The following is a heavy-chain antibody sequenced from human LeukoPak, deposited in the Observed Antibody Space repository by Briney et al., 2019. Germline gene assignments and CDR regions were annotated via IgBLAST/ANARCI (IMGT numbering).Heavy chain of an antibody. V-gene: IGHV3-30-3*01. Sequence: GGSLRLSCAASGFTFSSYAMHWVRQAPGKGLEWVAVISYDGSNKYYADSVKGRFTISRDNAKNSLYLQMNSLRAEDTAACYCAREWSYDSSGFDYWGQGTLVTVSS. CDR2: ISYDGSNK. CDR1: GFTFSSYA. J-gene: IGHJ4*02. D-gene: IGHD3-22*01. CDR3: AREWSYDSSGFDY.